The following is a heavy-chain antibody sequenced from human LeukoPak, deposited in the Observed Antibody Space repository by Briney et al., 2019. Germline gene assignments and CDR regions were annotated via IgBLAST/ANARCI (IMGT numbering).Heavy chain of an antibody. CDR1: GGTFSSYA. Sequence: SVKVSCKASGGTFSSYAISWVRQAPGQGLEWMGRIIPILGIANYAQKFQGRVTITADKSTSTAYMELSSLRSEDTAVYYCARDCYDSSGYYYGFDYWGQGTLVTVSS. CDR2: IIPILGIA. D-gene: IGHD3-22*01. J-gene: IGHJ4*02. V-gene: IGHV1-69*04. CDR3: ARDCYDSSGYYYGFDY.